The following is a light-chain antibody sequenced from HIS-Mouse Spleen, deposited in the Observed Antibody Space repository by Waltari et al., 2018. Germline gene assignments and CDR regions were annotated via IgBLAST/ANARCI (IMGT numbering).Light chain of an antibody. J-gene: IGLJ2*01. CDR2: QDS. Sequence: SYELTQPPSVSVSPGQTASIPCSGHNLGANYACWYQQKPGQSPVLVIYQDSKRPSGIPERFSGSNSGNTATLTISGTQAMDEADYYCQAWDSSTEVVFGGGTKLTVL. CDR1: NLGANY. V-gene: IGLV3-1*01. CDR3: QAWDSSTEVV.